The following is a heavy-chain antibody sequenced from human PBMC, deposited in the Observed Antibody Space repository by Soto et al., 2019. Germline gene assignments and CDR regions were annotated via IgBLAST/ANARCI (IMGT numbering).Heavy chain of an antibody. CDR3: AKDSWFGELFRSYMDV. CDR2: ISYDGNKQ. D-gene: IGHD3-10*01. J-gene: IGHJ6*03. V-gene: IGHV3-30*18. Sequence: QVQLVESGGGVVQPGRSLRLSCAASGFIFSNYGMHWARQAPGKGLEWVAVISYDGNKQHYGESVKGRFTISRDSSKNTLYLQMNSLRPEDTAVYYCAKDSWFGELFRSYMDVWGKGTTVTVS. CDR1: GFIFSNYG.